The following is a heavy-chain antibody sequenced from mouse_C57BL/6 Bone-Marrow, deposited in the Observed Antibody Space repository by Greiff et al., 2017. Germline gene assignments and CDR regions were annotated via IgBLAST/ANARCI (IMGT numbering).Heavy chain of an antibody. CDR1: GFTFSDYG. J-gene: IGHJ2*01. V-gene: IGHV5-17*01. Sequence: EVKLVESGGGLVKPGGSLKLSCAASGFTFSDYGMHWVRQAPEKGLEWVAYISSGSSTIYYADTVKGRFTISRDNAKNTLFLQMTRLRSEDTAMYYCARRLGRGGYFDYWGQGTTLTVAS. CDR3: ARRLGRGGYFDY. CDR2: ISSGSSTI. D-gene: IGHD4-1*01.